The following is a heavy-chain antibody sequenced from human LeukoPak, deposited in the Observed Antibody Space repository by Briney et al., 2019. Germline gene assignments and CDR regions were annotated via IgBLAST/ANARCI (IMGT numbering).Heavy chain of an antibody. D-gene: IGHD3-9*01. CDR1: GGSISSGDYY. J-gene: IGHJ3*02. Sequence: PSETLSLTCTVSGGSISSGDYYWSWIRQPPGKGLEWIGYIYYIGNTFYNPSLKSRVTISVDTSKNQFSLKLSSVTAADTAVYYCARGGGLRYFDWSPRDAFDIWGQGTMVTVSS. CDR3: ARGGGLRYFDWSPRDAFDI. V-gene: IGHV4-30-4*01. CDR2: IYYIGNT.